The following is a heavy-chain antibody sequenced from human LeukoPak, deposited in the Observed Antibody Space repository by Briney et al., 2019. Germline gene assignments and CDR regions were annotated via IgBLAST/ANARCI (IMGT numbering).Heavy chain of an antibody. V-gene: IGHV4-34*01. CDR1: GGSFSGYY. J-gene: IGHJ4*02. D-gene: IGHD3-10*02. CDR2: INHSGST. CDR3: ASSVRDYFDY. Sequence: SETLSLTCAVYGGSFSGYYWSWIRQPPGKGLEWIGEINHSGSTNYNPSLKSRVTISVDTSKNQFSLKLSSVTAADTAVYYCASSVRDYFDYWGQGTLVTVSS.